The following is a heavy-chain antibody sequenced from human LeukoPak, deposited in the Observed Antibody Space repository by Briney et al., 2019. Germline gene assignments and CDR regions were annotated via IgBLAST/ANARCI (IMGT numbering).Heavy chain of an antibody. CDR1: GGSISSYY. CDR3: ATSDDVDTAMVTNY. V-gene: IGHV4-59*01. Sequence: SETLSLTCTVSGGSISSYYWSWIRQPPGKGLEWIGYIYYSGSTNYNPSPKSRVTISVDTSKNQFSLKLSSVTAADTAVYYCATSDDVDTAMVTNYWGQGTLVTVSS. CDR2: IYYSGST. D-gene: IGHD5-18*01. J-gene: IGHJ4*02.